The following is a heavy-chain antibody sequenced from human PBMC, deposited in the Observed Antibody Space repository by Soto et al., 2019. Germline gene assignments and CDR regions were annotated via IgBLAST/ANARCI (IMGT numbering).Heavy chain of an antibody. D-gene: IGHD6-19*01. CDR3: AKDRFRIAVAAPFDY. Sequence: QVQLVESGGGVVQPGRSLRLSCAASGFTFSSYGMHWVRQAPGKGLEWVAVISYDGSNKYYADSVKGRFTISRDNSENKLYLQMNSLRAEDTAVYYCAKDRFRIAVAAPFDYWGQGTLVTVSS. CDR2: ISYDGSNK. V-gene: IGHV3-30*18. J-gene: IGHJ4*02. CDR1: GFTFSSYG.